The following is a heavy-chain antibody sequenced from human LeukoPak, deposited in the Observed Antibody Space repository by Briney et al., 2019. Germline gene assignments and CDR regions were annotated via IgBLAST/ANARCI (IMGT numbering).Heavy chain of an antibody. D-gene: IGHD6-19*01. CDR2: ISWNSGSI. CDR1: GFTFDDYA. V-gene: IGHV3-9*01. Sequence: GGSLRLSCAASGFTFDDYAMHWVRQAPGKGLEWVSGISWNSGSIGYADSVKGRFTISRDNDKNSLDLQLNSLRAEDTALYYCKKDIRATSSGWYGYFDLWGRGTLVTVSS. CDR3: KKDIRATSSGWYGYFDL. J-gene: IGHJ2*01.